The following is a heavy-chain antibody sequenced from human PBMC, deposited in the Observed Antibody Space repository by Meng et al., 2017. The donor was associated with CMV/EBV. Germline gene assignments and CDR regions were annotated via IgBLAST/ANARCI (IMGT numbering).Heavy chain of an antibody. D-gene: IGHD2-2*01. CDR3: AKDSSTSSAKGSYFDY. V-gene: IGHV3-30*02. CDR2: IQYDGSNK. J-gene: IGHJ4*02. CDR1: GFTFSSYG. Sequence: GGSLRLSCAASGFTFSSYGMHWVRQAPGKGLEWVAFIQYDGSNKYYADSVKGRFTISRDNSKNTLYLQMNSLRAEDTAVYYCAKDSSTSSAKGSYFDYWGQGTLVTVSS.